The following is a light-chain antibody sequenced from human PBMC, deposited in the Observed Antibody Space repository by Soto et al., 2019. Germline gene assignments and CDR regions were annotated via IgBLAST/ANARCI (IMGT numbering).Light chain of an antibody. CDR2: STN. V-gene: IGLV7-43*01. J-gene: IGLJ2*01. CDR3: LLYYGGAQPVV. CDR1: TGAVTSGHY. Sequence: QAVVTQEPSLTVSPGGTVTLTCASSTGAVTSGHYPNWFQQKPGQAPRALIYSTNKKHSWTPARVSGSLLGGKAALPLSGVQPEDEAEYYCLLYYGGAQPVVFGGGTKLTVL.